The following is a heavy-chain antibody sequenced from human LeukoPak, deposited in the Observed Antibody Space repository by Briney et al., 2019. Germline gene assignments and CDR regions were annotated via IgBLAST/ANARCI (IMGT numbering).Heavy chain of an antibody. V-gene: IGHV3-7*01. CDR3: ARDDSSGWYYFDY. CDR2: IKQDGSEK. J-gene: IGHJ4*02. D-gene: IGHD6-19*01. CDR1: AFTSSSYW. Sequence: GSLRLSCAASAFTSSSYWMSWVRQAPGKGREWLANIKQDGSEKNYVDSVKGRFTISTDNAKKSLYLQMNSLRAEDTTVYHCARDDSSGWYYFDYWGQGTLVTVSS.